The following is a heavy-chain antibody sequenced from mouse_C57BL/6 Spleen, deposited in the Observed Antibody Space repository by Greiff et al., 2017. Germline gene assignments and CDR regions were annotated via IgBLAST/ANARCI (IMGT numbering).Heavy chain of an antibody. CDR3: ARPGPGSGYSFGY. J-gene: IGHJ2*01. Sequence: EVQLVESGGGLVKPGGSLKLSCAASGFTFSDYGMHWVRQAPEKGLEWVAYISSGSSTIYYADTVKGRFTISRDNAKNTLFLQMTSLRSEDTAMYYCARPGPGSGYSFGYWGQGTTLTVSS. CDR2: ISSGSSTI. D-gene: IGHD3-1*01. V-gene: IGHV5-17*01. CDR1: GFTFSDYG.